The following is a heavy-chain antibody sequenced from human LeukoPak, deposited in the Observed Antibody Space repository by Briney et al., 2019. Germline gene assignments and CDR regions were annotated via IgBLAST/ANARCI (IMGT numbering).Heavy chain of an antibody. J-gene: IGHJ4*02. D-gene: IGHD6-19*01. Sequence: PGGSLRLSCAASGFTFSSYAMHWVRQAPGKGLEYVSAISSNGGSTYYANSVKGRFTISRDNSKNTLYLQMNSLRAEDTAVYYCAKDKSYSSGWYPEYWGQGTLVTVSS. CDR3: AKDKSYSSGWYPEY. V-gene: IGHV3-64*01. CDR2: ISSNGGST. CDR1: GFTFSSYA.